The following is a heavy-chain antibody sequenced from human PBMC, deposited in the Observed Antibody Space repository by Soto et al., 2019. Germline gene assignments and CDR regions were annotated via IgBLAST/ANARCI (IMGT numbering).Heavy chain of an antibody. Sequence: QVQLQESGPGLVKPSQTLSLTCTVSGGSISSGGYYWSWIRQHPGKGLEWIGYIYYSGSTYYNPSLKSRVTIAVDPSKHQFSLKLSSVTAAETAVYSCARDRDIVLVPARHYYGMDVWGQGTTVTVSS. CDR1: GGSISSGGYY. CDR2: IYYSGST. V-gene: IGHV4-31*03. CDR3: ARDRDIVLVPARHYYGMDV. D-gene: IGHD2-2*01. J-gene: IGHJ6*02.